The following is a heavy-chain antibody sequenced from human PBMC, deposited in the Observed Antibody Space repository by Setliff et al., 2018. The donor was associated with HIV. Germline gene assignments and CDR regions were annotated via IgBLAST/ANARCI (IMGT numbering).Heavy chain of an antibody. J-gene: IGHJ6*03. D-gene: IGHD1-26*01. CDR2: IWYDGSNK. CDR1: GFTFSSYG. Sequence: GGSLRLSCAASGFTFSSYGMHWVRQAPGKGLEGVAVIWYDGSNKYYADSVKGRFTISRDNSKSTLYLQMDSLRAEDTAVYYCAKGALPGRPYFYFYYMDVWAKGPRSPSP. CDR3: AKGALPGRPYFYFYYMDV. V-gene: IGHV3-30*02.